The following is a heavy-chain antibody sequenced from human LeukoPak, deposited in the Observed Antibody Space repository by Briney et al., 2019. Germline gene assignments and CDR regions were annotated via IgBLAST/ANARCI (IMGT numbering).Heavy chain of an antibody. V-gene: IGHV3-30*18. CDR3: AKDRAAAGTTYYYYGMDV. CDR2: ISYDGSNK. Sequence: GRSLRLSCAASGFTFSSYGMHWVRQAPGKGLEWVAVISYDGSNKYYADSVKGRFTISRDNSKNTLYLQMNSLRAEDTAVYYCAKDRAAAGTTYYYYGMDVWGQGTTVTVSS. CDR1: GFTFSSYG. D-gene: IGHD6-13*01. J-gene: IGHJ6*02.